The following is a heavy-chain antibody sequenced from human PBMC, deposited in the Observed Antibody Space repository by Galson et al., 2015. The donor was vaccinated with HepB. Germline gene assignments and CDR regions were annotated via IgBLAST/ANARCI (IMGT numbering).Heavy chain of an antibody. CDR3: AREKVIMVRPYYYGMDV. CDR2: ISANSGGT. V-gene: IGHV1-2*06. J-gene: IGHJ6*02. D-gene: IGHD4/OR15-4a*01. Sequence: SVKVSCKASGYPFSVYYIHWLRQAPGQGLEWVGRISANSGGTNYAQKFEGRVTMTRDTSSTTAYTELSRLTSDDTAVYYCAREKVIMVRPYYYGMDVWGQGTTVTVSS. CDR1: GYPFSVYY.